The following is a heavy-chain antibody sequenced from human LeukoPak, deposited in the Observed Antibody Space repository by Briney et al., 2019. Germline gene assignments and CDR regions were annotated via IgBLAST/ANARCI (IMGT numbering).Heavy chain of an antibody. CDR2: IKSKTDGGTT. J-gene: IGHJ4*02. Sequence: PGGSLRLSCAASGFTFSNAWMSWVRQAPGKGLEWVGRIKSKTDGGTTDYAAPVKGRFTISRDDSKNTLYLQMNSLKTEDTAVYYCTTGIRWELRPRDYWGQGTLVTVSS. V-gene: IGHV3-15*01. D-gene: IGHD1-26*01. CDR3: TTGIRWELRPRDY. CDR1: GFTFSNAW.